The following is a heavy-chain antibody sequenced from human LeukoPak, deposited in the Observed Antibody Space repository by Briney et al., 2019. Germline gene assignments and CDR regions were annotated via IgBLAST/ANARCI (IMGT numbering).Heavy chain of an antibody. J-gene: IGHJ4*02. D-gene: IGHD3-10*01. CDR3: ASGLLWFGESLMLPDY. V-gene: IGHV1-8*03. CDR1: GYTFTSYG. CDR2: MNPNSGNT. Sequence: GASVKVSCKASGYTFTSYGISWVRQAPGQGLEWMGWMNPNSGNTGYAQKFQGRVTITRDTSASTAYMELSSLRSEDTAVYYCASGLLWFGESLMLPDYWGQGTLVTVSS.